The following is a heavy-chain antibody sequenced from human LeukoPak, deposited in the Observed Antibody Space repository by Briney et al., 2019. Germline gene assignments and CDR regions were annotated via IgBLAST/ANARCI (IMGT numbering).Heavy chain of an antibody. CDR2: FDPEDGET. J-gene: IGHJ4*02. Sequence: ASVKVSCKVSGYTLTGLSMHWVRQAPGKGLEWMGGFDPEDGETIYAQKFQGRVTMTEDTSTDTAYMELSSLRSEDTAVYYCATSGYSSSWYPCPYDYWGQGTLVTVSS. D-gene: IGHD6-13*01. CDR1: GYTLTGLS. V-gene: IGHV1-24*01. CDR3: ATSGYSSSWYPCPYDY.